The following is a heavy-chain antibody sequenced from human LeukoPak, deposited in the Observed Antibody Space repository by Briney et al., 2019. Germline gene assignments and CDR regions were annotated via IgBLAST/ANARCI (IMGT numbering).Heavy chain of an antibody. D-gene: IGHD2/OR15-2a*01. CDR3: ARDSTGGSYFPLDF. CDR2: IHPNSGAT. J-gene: IGHJ4*02. Sequence: ASVKCCSTASGHDLTVHYMGWAGCAPGQGLEWMGWIHPNSGATNYAQKFQGRVTMTRDTSINTAYMDLSSLKSDDTTVYYCARDSTGGSYFPLDFWGQGTLVTVSS. CDR1: GHDLTVHY. V-gene: IGHV1-2*02.